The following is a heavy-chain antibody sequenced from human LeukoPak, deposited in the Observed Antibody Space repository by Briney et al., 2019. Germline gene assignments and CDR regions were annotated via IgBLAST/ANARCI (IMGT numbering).Heavy chain of an antibody. V-gene: IGHV1-18*01. CDR2: ISAYNGNT. J-gene: IGHJ6*04. Sequence: GASVKVSCKASGYTFTSYGISWVRQAPGQGLEWMGWISAYNGNTNYAQKLQGRVAMTTDTSTSTAYVELRSLRSDDTAAYYCARWIGPPFGMDVWGKGTTVTVSS. CDR3: ARWIGPPFGMDV. CDR1: GYTFTSYG. D-gene: IGHD2-2*03.